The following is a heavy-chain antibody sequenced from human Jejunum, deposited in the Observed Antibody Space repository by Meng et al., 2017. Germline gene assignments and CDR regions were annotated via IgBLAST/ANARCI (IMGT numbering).Heavy chain of an antibody. CDR3: ARHLWDRTSSTGYVTCDI. D-gene: IGHD6-13*01. CDR1: GGSISSHY. J-gene: IGHJ4*03. CDR2: IYSSGTT. V-gene: IGHV4-4*07. Sequence: SETLSLTCTVSGGSISSHYWSWIRQSAGEGLEWIGRIYSSGTTKCNPSHESRVTMSLDTSKKQVSLKLRSVTAADTAVYFCARHLWDRTSSTGYVTCDIGGQGTPVTVSS.